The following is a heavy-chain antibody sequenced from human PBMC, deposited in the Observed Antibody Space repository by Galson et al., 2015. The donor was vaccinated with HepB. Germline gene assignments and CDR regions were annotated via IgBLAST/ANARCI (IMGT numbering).Heavy chain of an antibody. Sequence: CAISGDSVSSNSAAWNWIRQSPSRGLEWLGRTYYRSKWYNDYAVSVESRITINPDTSKNQFSLQLNSVTPEDTAVYYCARELVEWLVRGKFDPWGQGTLVTVSS. D-gene: IGHD6-19*01. V-gene: IGHV6-1*01. CDR3: ARELVEWLVRGKFDP. CDR1: GDSVSSNSAA. J-gene: IGHJ5*02. CDR2: TYYRSKWYN.